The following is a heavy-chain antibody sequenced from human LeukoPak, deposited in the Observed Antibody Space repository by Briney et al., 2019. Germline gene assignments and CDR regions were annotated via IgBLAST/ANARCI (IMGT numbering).Heavy chain of an antibody. D-gene: IGHD2-8*01. Sequence: SETLSLTCSVSGGSISGYYWSWLRQPPGKGLEWIGYIHYSGSTNYNPSLKSRVTISVDTPKNQFSLKLSSVTAADTAVYYCARVRQMVQDYWGQGTLVTVSS. CDR1: GGSISGYY. J-gene: IGHJ4*02. CDR2: IHYSGST. V-gene: IGHV4-59*01. CDR3: ARVRQMVQDY.